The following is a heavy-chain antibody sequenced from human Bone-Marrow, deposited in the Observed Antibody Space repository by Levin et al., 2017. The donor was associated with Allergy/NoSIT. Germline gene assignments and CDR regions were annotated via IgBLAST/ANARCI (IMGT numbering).Heavy chain of an antibody. CDR2: ISSSSDYI. V-gene: IGHV3-21*01. CDR1: GFTFNTYI. Sequence: PGGSLRLSCAASGFTFNTYIMNWVRQAPGKGLEWVSSISSSSDYIYYADSVKGRFTISRDNAKNSLYLQMNSLRAEDTAVYYCTRLFGRFITMIVDYWGQGTLVTVSS. CDR3: TRLFGRFITMIVDY. J-gene: IGHJ4*02. D-gene: IGHD3-22*01.